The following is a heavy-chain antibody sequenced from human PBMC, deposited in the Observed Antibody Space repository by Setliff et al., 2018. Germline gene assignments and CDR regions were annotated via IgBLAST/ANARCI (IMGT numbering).Heavy chain of an antibody. J-gene: IGHJ4*02. Sequence: SETLSLTCTVSGYSISSGYYWGWIRQPPGKGLEWIGNMYHSGSVYYNPSLKSRVTISVDTSKNQFSLRVTSMTAADTAVYYCARGSGYYCGAFDSWGQGTLVTVSS. D-gene: IGHD3-22*01. CDR3: ARGSGYYCGAFDS. CDR1: GYSISSGYY. CDR2: MYHSGSV. V-gene: IGHV4-38-2*02.